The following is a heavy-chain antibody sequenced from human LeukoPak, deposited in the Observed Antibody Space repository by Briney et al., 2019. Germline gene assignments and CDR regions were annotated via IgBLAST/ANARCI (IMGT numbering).Heavy chain of an antibody. CDR3: ARDVGGYYDSSGSLDY. D-gene: IGHD3-22*01. CDR1: GCTFSSYA. CDR2: IIPIFGTA. V-gene: IGHV1-69*13. Sequence: ASVKVSCKASGCTFSSYAISWVRQAPGQGLEWMGGIIPIFGTANYAQKFQGRVTITADESTSTAYMELSSLRSEDTAVYYCARDVGGYYDSSGSLDYWGEGTLVTVSS. J-gene: IGHJ4*02.